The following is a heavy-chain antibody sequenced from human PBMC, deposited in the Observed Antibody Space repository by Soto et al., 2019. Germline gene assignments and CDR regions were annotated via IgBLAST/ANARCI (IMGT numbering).Heavy chain of an antibody. J-gene: IGHJ4*02. CDR3: AHRRSYCSGGSCYSGFDY. Sequence: QITLKESGPTLVKPTQTLTLTCTFSGFSLSTSGVGVGWIRQPPGKALEWLALIYWDDDKRYSPSLKSRLTITKDTSKNQEVLTMTNMDPVDTATYYCAHRRSYCSGGSCYSGFDYWGQGTLVTVSS. CDR1: GFSLSTSGVG. CDR2: IYWDDDK. D-gene: IGHD2-15*01. V-gene: IGHV2-5*02.